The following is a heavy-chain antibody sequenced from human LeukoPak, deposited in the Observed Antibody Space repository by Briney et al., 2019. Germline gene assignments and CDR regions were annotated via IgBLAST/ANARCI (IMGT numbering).Heavy chain of an antibody. J-gene: IGHJ4*02. CDR2: IYTSGST. CDR1: GGSISSYY. Sequence: SETLSLTCTVSGGSISSYYWSWIRQPAGKGLEWIGRIYTSGSTNYNPSLKSRVTMSVGTSKNQFSLKLSSVTAADTAVYYCARHPSWPDYGGTFDYWGQGTLVTVSS. D-gene: IGHD4-23*01. V-gene: IGHV4-4*07. CDR3: ARHPSWPDYGGTFDY.